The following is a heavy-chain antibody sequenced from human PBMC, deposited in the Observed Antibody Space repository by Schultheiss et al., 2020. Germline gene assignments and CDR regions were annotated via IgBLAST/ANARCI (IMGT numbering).Heavy chain of an antibody. CDR2: IYSGGST. J-gene: IGHJ4*02. D-gene: IGHD3-10*01. Sequence: CGSLRLSCAASGFTFSSYWMSWVRQAPGKGLEWVSVIYSGGSTYYADSVKGRFTISRDNSKNTLYLQMNSLRAEDTAVYYCARKGTMVRGGDFDYWGQGTLVTVSS. CDR1: GFTFSSYW. CDR3: ARKGTMVRGGDFDY. V-gene: IGHV3-66*01.